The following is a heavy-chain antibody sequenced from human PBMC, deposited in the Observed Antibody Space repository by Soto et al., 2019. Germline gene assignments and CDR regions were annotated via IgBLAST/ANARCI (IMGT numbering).Heavy chain of an antibody. D-gene: IGHD5-18*01. CDR2: FDAEDGET. CDR1: GYTFSSYA. Sequence: ASVKVSCKASGYTFSSYAMHWVRQAPGKRLEWMGGFDAEDGETKSSQKFQDRVTMTEDTSTDTAYMELSSLRSEDTAVYYCATDPRDRSYGYYWGQGTLVTVSS. CDR3: ATDPRDRSYGYY. V-gene: IGHV1-24*01. J-gene: IGHJ4*02.